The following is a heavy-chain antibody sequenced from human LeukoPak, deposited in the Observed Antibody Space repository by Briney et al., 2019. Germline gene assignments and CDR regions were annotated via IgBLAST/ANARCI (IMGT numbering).Heavy chain of an antibody. CDR2: IYYSGST. J-gene: IGHJ2*01. CDR3: ARHGYSSSWYSWDGGVWYFDL. Sequence: SETLSLTCTVSGGSISSSSYYWGWIRQPPGKGLEWIGSIYYSGSTYYNPSPKSRVTISVDTSKNQFSLKLSTVTAAETAVYYCARHGYSSSWYSWDGGVWYFDLWGRGTLVTVSS. V-gene: IGHV4-39*01. CDR1: GGSISSSSYY. D-gene: IGHD6-13*01.